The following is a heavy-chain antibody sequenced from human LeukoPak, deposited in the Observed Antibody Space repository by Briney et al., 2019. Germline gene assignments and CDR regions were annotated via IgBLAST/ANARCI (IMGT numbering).Heavy chain of an antibody. J-gene: IGHJ4*02. CDR3: ARGLCSSTSCYYDY. V-gene: IGHV4-4*07. Sequence: SETLSLTCTVSGGSISSYYWSWIRQPAGKGLEWIGRIYTSGSTNYNPSLKSRVTMSVDTSKNQFSLKLSSVTAADTAVYYCARGLCSSTSCYYDYWGQGTLVTASS. CDR2: IYTSGST. D-gene: IGHD2-2*01. CDR1: GGSISSYY.